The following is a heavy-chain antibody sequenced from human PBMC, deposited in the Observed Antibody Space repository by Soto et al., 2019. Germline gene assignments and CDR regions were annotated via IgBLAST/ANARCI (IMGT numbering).Heavy chain of an antibody. Sequence: PSETLSLTCTVSGGSISSSSYYWGWIRQPPGKGLEWIGSIYHSGSTNYNPSLKSRVTISVDTSKNQFSLKLSSVTAADTAVYYCARGRPSYYFDYWGQGTLVTVSS. CDR2: IYHSGST. CDR1: GGSISSSSYY. J-gene: IGHJ4*02. V-gene: IGHV4-39*07. CDR3: ARGRPSYYFDY.